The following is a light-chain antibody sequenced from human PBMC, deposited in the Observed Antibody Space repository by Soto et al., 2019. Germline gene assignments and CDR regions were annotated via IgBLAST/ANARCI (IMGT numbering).Light chain of an antibody. CDR2: DTS. CDR1: TGAVTSGHY. J-gene: IGLJ3*02. CDR3: LLSYSGAHWV. V-gene: IGLV7-46*01. Sequence: QAVVTQEPSLTVSPGGTVTLTCGSSTGAVTSGHYPYWFQQKPGQAPRTLIYDTSNKHSWTPARFSGSLLGGKAALTLSGAQPEDEAEYYCLLSYSGAHWVFGGGTKLPVL.